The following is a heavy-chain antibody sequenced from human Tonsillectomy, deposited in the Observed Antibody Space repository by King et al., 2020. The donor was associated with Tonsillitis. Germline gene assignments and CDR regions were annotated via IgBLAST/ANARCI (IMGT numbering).Heavy chain of an antibody. Sequence: QLVQSGGGLVKPGGSLRLSCPASGFTFSNAWMTWVRQAPGKGLEWVGHIKSKTDGGTTDYAAPVKGRFTISRDDSKNTLYLEMNSLKAEDTAVYYCATCPGYYGSCPFDYWGQGTLVTVSS. CDR2: IKSKTDGGTT. CDR3: ATCPGYYGSCPFDY. J-gene: IGHJ4*02. V-gene: IGHV3-15*01. D-gene: IGHD3-22*01. CDR1: GFTFSNAW.